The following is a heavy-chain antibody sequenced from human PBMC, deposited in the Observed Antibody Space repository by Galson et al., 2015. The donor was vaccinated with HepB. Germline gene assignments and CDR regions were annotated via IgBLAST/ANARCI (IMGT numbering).Heavy chain of an antibody. CDR1: GDSVSGNSAA. J-gene: IGHJ4*02. D-gene: IGHD1-26*01. CDR3: AGGDSGFDS. V-gene: IGHV6-1*01. Sequence: CAISGDSVSGNSAAWNWIRQSPSRGLEWLGRTYYRSKWYNDYAVSVESRITINSDTSENQFSLQLNSVTPEDTAVYYCAGGDSGFDSWGQGTLVTVSS. CDR2: TYYRSKWYN.